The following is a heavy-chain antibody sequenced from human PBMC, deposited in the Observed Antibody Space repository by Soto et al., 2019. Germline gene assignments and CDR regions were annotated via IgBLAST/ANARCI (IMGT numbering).Heavy chain of an antibody. CDR2: ISYDGSNK. J-gene: IGHJ4*02. CDR1: GFTFSSYA. D-gene: IGHD3-22*01. V-gene: IGHV3-30-3*01. Sequence: QVQLVESGGGVVQPGRSLRLSCAASGFTFSSYAMHWVRQAPGKGLEWVAVISYDGSNKYYADSVKGRFTISRDNSKNTLYLQMNSMRAEDTVVYYCARDPNYYYSSGYFYFDYLGQGTLVTVSS. CDR3: ARDPNYYYSSGYFYFDY.